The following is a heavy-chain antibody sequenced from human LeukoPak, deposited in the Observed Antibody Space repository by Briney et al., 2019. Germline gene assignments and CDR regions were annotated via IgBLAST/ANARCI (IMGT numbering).Heavy chain of an antibody. J-gene: IGHJ3*01. CDR3: ARARIAAAVTGALNV. D-gene: IGHD6-13*01. CDR1: GFTVSSYG. CDR2: FSATDGNA. V-gene: IGHV3-23*01. Sequence: PGGSLRLSCAASGFTVSSYGMTWVRQAPGKGLEWVSAFSATDGNAQYAESVRGRFTISRDNSKNSLDLQMNSLRDEDTAVYFGARARIAAAVTGALNVWGKGTMVTVSS.